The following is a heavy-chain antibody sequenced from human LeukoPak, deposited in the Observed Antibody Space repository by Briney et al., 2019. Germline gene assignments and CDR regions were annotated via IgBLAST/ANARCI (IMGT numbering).Heavy chain of an antibody. J-gene: IGHJ5*02. D-gene: IGHD3-10*01. CDR3: ARAGYYYGSGSQNWFDP. V-gene: IGHV1-18*01. CDR2: ISAYNGNT. Sequence: ASVKVSCKASGYTFTSYGISWVRQATGQGLEGMGWISAYNGNTNYAQKLQGRVTMTTDTPTSTAYMELRSLRSDDTAVYYCARAGYYYGSGSQNWFDPWGQGTLVTVSS. CDR1: GYTFTSYG.